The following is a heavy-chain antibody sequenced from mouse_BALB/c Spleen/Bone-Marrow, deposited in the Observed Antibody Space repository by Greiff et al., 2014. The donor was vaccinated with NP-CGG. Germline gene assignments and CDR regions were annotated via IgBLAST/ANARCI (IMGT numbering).Heavy chain of an antibody. Sequence: QVQLKESGSVLVRPGASVKLSCKASGYTFTSSWMHWAKQRPGQGLEWIGDIHPSSGNTNYNEKFRGKATLTVDTSSNTAYVDLSSLTSEDSAVYYCARFYRFWYFDVWGAGTTVTVSS. J-gene: IGHJ1*01. D-gene: IGHD2-14*01. V-gene: IGHV1S130*01. CDR3: ARFYRFWYFDV. CDR2: IHPSSGNT. CDR1: GYTFTSSW.